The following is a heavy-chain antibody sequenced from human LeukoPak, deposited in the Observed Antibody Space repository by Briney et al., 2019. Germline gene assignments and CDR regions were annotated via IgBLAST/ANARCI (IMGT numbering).Heavy chain of an antibody. Sequence: PSETLSLTCTVSGDSISSSDHYWGWIRQPPGKGLEWIGNIHYSGSTYFNPSLKCRVTISVDKSKNQFSLKLSSVTAADTAVYYCARDGGITIFGVVINWYFDLWGRGTLVTVSS. V-gene: IGHV4-39*02. D-gene: IGHD3-3*01. CDR2: IHYSGST. CDR1: GDSISSSDHY. J-gene: IGHJ2*01. CDR3: ARDGGITIFGVVINWYFDL.